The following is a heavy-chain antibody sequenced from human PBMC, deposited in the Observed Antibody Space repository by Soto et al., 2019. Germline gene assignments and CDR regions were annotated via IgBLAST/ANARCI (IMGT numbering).Heavy chain of an antibody. CDR1: GFTFSSYD. J-gene: IGHJ6*02. D-gene: IGHD3-10*01. V-gene: IGHV3-13*01. Sequence: GGSLRLSCAASGFTFSSYDMHWVRQAPGKGLEWVSAIGTAGDTYYPGSVKGRFTISRENAKNSLYLQMNSLRAGDTAVYYCARGGGDGSGSYYRPRYYYYGMDVWGQGTTVTVSS. CDR2: IGTAGDT. CDR3: ARGGGDGSGSYYRPRYYYYGMDV.